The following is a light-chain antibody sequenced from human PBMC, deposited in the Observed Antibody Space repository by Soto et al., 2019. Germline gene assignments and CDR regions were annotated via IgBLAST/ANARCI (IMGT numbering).Light chain of an antibody. CDR2: DAS. V-gene: IGKV3-11*01. J-gene: IGKJ4*01. CDR3: QQRRDWPPLT. CDR1: QSVSSY. Sequence: EIVLTQSPATLSLSPGERATLSCRASQSVSSYLAWYQQKPGQGPRLLIYDASNRATGIPARFSGSGSGTDFTLPISSLEPEDFAVYYCQQRRDWPPLTFGGGTKVEIK.